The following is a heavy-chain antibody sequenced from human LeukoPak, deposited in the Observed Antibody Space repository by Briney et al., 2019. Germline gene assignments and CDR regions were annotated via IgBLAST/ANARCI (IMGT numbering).Heavy chain of an antibody. V-gene: IGHV3-64*01. CDR2: ISSNGGST. Sequence: GGSLRLSCAASGFTFSSYAMHWVRQAPGKGLEYVSAISSNGGSTYYANSVKGRFTISRDNSKNTLYLQMGSLRAEDMAVYCCARGSRNYYDSSGYYYYWGQGTLVTVSS. CDR1: GFTFSSYA. CDR3: ARGSRNYYDSSGYYYY. J-gene: IGHJ4*02. D-gene: IGHD3-22*01.